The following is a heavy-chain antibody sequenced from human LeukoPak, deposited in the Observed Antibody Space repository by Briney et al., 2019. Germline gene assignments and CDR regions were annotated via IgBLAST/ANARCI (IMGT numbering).Heavy chain of an antibody. CDR1: GFTFSSYA. Sequence: PGGSLRLSCAASGFTFSSYAMSWVRQAPGKGLEWVSAISGSGGSTYYADSVKGRFTISRENAKSSLYLQVNSLRAGDTAVYYCARGRRYYEEFDYWGRGTLVTVSS. J-gene: IGHJ4*02. D-gene: IGHD1-26*01. V-gene: IGHV3-23*01. CDR3: ARGRRYYEEFDY. CDR2: ISGSGGST.